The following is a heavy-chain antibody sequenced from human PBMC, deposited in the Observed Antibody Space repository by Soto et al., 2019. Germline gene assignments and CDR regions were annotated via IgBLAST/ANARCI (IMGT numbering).Heavy chain of an antibody. D-gene: IGHD4-17*01. Sequence: EVQLVESGGGLVQPGRSLRLSCAASGFTFDDYAMHWVRQAPGKGLEWVSGISWNSGSIGYADSVKGRFTISRDNAKNSLYLQMNSLRAEDTALYYCAKDISYGDYPGYFDLWGRGTLVTVSS. J-gene: IGHJ2*01. CDR3: AKDISYGDYPGYFDL. CDR1: GFTFDDYA. CDR2: ISWNSGSI. V-gene: IGHV3-9*01.